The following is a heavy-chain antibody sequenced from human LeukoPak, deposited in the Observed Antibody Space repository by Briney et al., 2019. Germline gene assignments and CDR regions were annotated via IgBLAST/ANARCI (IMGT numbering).Heavy chain of an antibody. J-gene: IGHJ4*02. CDR2: MYHSGST. V-gene: IGHV4-59*01. CDR1: GGSISSYY. D-gene: IGHD3-10*01. Sequence: SETLSLTCTVSGGSISSYYWSWVRQPPGKGLEWIGYMYHSGSTNYNPSLESRVTISIGTSKNQFSLKLTSVTAADTAVYYCARFYGSGAASDHWGQGTLVTVSS. CDR3: ARFYGSGAASDH.